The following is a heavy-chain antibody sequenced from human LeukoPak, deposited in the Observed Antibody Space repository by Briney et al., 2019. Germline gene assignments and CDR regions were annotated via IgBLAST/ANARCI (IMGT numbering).Heavy chain of an antibody. D-gene: IGHD6-19*01. CDR3: ARDLRGGWAFDY. J-gene: IGHJ4*02. Sequence: SETLSLTCTVSGGSISTYYWSWIRQPPGKGLEWIGYIYHSGSTNYNPSLKSQVTISADTSKNQFSLKLYSVTAADTAVYYCARDLRGGWAFDYWGQGTLVTVSS. CDR1: GGSISTYY. CDR2: IYHSGST. V-gene: IGHV4-59*01.